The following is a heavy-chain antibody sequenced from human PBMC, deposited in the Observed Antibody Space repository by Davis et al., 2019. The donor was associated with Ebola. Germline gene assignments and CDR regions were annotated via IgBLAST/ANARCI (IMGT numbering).Heavy chain of an antibody. Sequence: AASVKVSCKAVGDTLTSYAMTWVRQAPGQGLEWMGGIIPLFGAPNFAQRFQGRVTITADESTNTAYMELSSLRYEDTAVYYCARQGYYDSSGVPAWFDPWGQGTLVTVSS. CDR3: ARQGYYDSSGVPAWFDP. D-gene: IGHD3-22*01. J-gene: IGHJ5*02. CDR1: GDTLTSYA. V-gene: IGHV1-69*13. CDR2: IIPLFGAP.